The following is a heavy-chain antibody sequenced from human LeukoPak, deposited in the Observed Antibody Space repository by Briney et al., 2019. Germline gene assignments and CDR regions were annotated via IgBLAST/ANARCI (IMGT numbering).Heavy chain of an antibody. CDR2: ISGSGGST. CDR3: AKSEGYCSGGSCYSDC. D-gene: IGHD2-15*01. Sequence: GGSLRLSCAASGFTFSSYVMSWVRQAPGKGLEWVSAISGSGGSTYYADSVKGRFTISRDNSKNTLYLQMNSLRAEDTAVYYCAKSEGYCSGGSCYSDCWGQGTLVTVSS. J-gene: IGHJ4*02. V-gene: IGHV3-23*01. CDR1: GFTFSSYV.